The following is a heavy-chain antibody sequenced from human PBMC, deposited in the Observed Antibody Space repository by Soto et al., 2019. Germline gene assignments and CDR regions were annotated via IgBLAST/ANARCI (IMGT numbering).Heavy chain of an antibody. CDR1: GFTFSIYS. J-gene: IGHJ6*02. V-gene: IGHV3-21*01. CDR3: ARDTVDWFISGMDV. Sequence: GGSLRLSCAASGFTFSIYSMNWVRQAPGKGLEWVSSISASGVYIYYADSLNGRFTVSRDNAKNSLYLQMNSLRAEDTAVYYCARDTVDWFISGMDVWGQGTPVTVSS. CDR2: ISASGVYI. D-gene: IGHD3-9*01.